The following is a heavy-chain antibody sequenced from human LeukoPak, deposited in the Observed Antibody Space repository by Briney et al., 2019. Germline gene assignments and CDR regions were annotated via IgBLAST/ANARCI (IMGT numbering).Heavy chain of an antibody. V-gene: IGHV3-53*04. CDR1: GFTVSSNY. D-gene: IGHD4-17*01. J-gene: IGHJ6*02. Sequence: GGSLRLSCAASGFTVSSNYMSWVRQAPGKGLEWVSVIYSGGNTYYADSVKGRFTISRHNSKNTLYLQMNSLRAEDTAVYYCARWMITGTTLVPRDKYGMDVWGQGTTVTVSS. CDR3: ARWMITGTTLVPRDKYGMDV. CDR2: IYSGGNT.